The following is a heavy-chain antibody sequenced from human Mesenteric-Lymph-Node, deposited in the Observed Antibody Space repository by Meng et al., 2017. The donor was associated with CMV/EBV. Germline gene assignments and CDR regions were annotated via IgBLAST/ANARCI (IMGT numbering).Heavy chain of an antibody. Sequence: SETLSLTCTVSGGSISSSSYYWGWIRQPPGKGLEWIGSIYYSGSTYYNPSLKSRVTISIDTSKNQFSLKLSSLNAADTAVYYCAPYYSGSGPFPSDPWGQGTLVTVSS. CDR1: GGSISSSSYY. J-gene: IGHJ5*02. CDR2: IYYSGST. D-gene: IGHD3-10*01. CDR3: APYYSGSGPFPSDP. V-gene: IGHV4-39*07.